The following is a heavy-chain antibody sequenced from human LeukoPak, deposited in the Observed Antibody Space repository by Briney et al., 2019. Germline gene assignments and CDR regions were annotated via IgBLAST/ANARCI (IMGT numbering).Heavy chain of an antibody. J-gene: IGHJ4*02. V-gene: IGHV3-7*01. CDR1: GFTFSSYW. Sequence: GGSLRLSCAASGFTFSSYWMSWVRQAPGKGLEWVANIKQDGSEKYYVDSVKGRFTNSRDNAKNSLYLQMNSLRAEDTAVYYCAKVPSGITMVRGVIPPPFCDYWGQGTLVTVSS. CDR3: AKVPSGITMVRGVIPPPFCDY. CDR2: IKQDGSEK. D-gene: IGHD3-10*01.